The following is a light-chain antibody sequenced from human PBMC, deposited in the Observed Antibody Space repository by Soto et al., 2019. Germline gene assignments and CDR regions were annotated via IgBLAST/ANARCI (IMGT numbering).Light chain of an antibody. CDR2: YAS. J-gene: IGKJ5*01. CDR1: QSVSNN. CDR3: QQYNNWPPIT. V-gene: IGKV3-15*01. Sequence: EIMMTQSPATLSVSPGERATLSCRASQSVSNNLAWYQQKPGQAPRLLIYYASTRATGIPARFSGSGSGTEFTLPISSLQSEDFALSYCQQYNNWPPITFGQGTRLEIK.